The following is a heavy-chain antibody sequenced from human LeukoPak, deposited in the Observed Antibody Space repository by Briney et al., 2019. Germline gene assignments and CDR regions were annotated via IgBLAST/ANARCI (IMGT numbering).Heavy chain of an antibody. Sequence: GRSLLLSCAASGFTFSSYGMHWVRQAPGKGLEWVAVISYDGSNKYYADSVKGRFTISRDNSKNTLYPQVNSLRAEDTAVYYCAKWGDYDILTGYYVPDYWGQGTLVTVSS. D-gene: IGHD3-9*01. CDR3: AKWGDYDILTGYYVPDY. J-gene: IGHJ4*02. CDR2: ISYDGSNK. V-gene: IGHV3-30*18. CDR1: GFTFSSYG.